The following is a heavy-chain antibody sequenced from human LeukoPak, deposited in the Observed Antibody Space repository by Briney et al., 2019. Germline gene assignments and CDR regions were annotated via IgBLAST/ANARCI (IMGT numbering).Heavy chain of an antibody. Sequence: SETLSLTCAVSGLSFSGYYLSWVRQPPGKGLEWIGEINHSGSTNYNPSFKSRVTISVDTSKNQFSLKLSSVTAADTPVYYCARGKDSSGYYDGLGYWGQGNPGTVSS. CDR1: GLSFSGYY. CDR2: INHSGST. V-gene: IGHV4-34*01. D-gene: IGHD3-22*01. J-gene: IGHJ4*02. CDR3: ARGKDSSGYYDGLGY.